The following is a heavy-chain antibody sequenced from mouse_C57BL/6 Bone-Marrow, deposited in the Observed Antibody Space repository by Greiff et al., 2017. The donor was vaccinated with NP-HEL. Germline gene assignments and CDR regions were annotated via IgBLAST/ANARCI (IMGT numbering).Heavy chain of an antibody. D-gene: IGHD1-1*01. J-gene: IGHJ2*01. CDR2: FHPYNDDT. CDR1: GYTFTTYP. CDR3: ARRNVYYGSLFDY. Sequence: LEESGAELVKPGASVKMSCKASGYTFTTYPIEWMKQNHGKSLEWIGNFHPYNDDTKYNEKFKGKATLTVEKSSSTVYLELSRLTSDDSAVYYCARRNVYYGSLFDYWGQGTTLTVSS. V-gene: IGHV1-47*01.